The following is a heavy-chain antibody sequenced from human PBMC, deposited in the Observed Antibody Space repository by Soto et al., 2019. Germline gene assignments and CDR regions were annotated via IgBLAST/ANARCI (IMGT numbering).Heavy chain of an antibody. CDR1: DGSISSGGYS. J-gene: IGHJ3*02. CDR3: ASATRDSSGYYLDAFDI. V-gene: IGHV4-31*01. CDR2: IYYSGST. Sequence: TLSLTCTVSDGSISSGGYSWSWIRQHPGKGLEWIGYIYYSGSTYSNPSLKSLVTISVDTSKNQFSFKLSSVTAADTAVYYCASATRDSSGYYLDAFDIWGQGTMVTVSS. D-gene: IGHD3-22*01.